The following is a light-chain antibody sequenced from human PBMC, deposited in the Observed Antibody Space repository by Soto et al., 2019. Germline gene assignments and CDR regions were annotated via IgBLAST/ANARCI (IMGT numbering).Light chain of an antibody. CDR1: QTISGY. V-gene: IGKV1-39*01. CDR2: GAF. J-gene: IGKJ4*01. Sequence: DIQMTQSPSALSASEGDSVTITCRSSQTISGYLSWFQQKPGQAPKLLIHGAFRLGSGVPSRFSGSGSGTDFTLTISSLQPEDFATYYCQQTFKTPLTFGGGTKLEIK. CDR3: QQTFKTPLT.